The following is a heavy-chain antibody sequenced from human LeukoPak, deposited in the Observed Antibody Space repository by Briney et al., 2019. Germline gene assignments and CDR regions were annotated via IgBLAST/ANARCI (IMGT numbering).Heavy chain of an antibody. CDR2: ISYDGSNK. D-gene: IGHD6-6*01. V-gene: IGHV3-30-3*01. CDR3: AREGIAARRPPHYYHYYMDV. Sequence: GGSLRLSCAASGFTFSSYAMHWVRQAPGKGLEWVAVISYDGSNKYYADSVKGRFTISRDNSKNTLYLQMNSLSAEDTAVYYCAREGIAARRPPHYYHYYMDVWGKGTTVTVSS. CDR1: GFTFSSYA. J-gene: IGHJ6*03.